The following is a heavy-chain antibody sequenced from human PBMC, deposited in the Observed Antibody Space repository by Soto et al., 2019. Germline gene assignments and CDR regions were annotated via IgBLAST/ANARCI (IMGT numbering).Heavy chain of an antibody. Sequence: GGSLRLSCTASGFTFGDYAMSWFRQAPGKGLEWVGFIRSKAYGGTTEYAASVKGRFTISRDDSKSIAYLQMNSLKTEDTAVYYCTRVAGSWSEFWFDPWGQGTLVTVSS. J-gene: IGHJ5*02. CDR3: TRVAGSWSEFWFDP. CDR2: IRSKAYGGTT. V-gene: IGHV3-49*03. D-gene: IGHD6-13*01. CDR1: GFTFGDYA.